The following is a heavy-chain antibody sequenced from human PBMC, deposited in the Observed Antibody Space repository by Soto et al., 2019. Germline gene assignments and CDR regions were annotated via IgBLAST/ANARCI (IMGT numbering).Heavy chain of an antibody. J-gene: IGHJ4*02. Sequence: ASVKVSCKASGYTFSRYAMHWVRQAPGQRLEWMGWINAGYGNTKSSQKFQDRVTISRATSASTAYMELTSLRSEDTAVYYCARDTGDGTFDCWVQGTLVTVSS. CDR1: GYTFSRYA. CDR2: INAGYGNT. CDR3: ARDTGDGTFDC. D-gene: IGHD7-27*01. V-gene: IGHV1-3*01.